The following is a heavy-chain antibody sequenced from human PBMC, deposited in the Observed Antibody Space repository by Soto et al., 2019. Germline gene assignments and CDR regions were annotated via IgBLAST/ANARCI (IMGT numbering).Heavy chain of an antibody. D-gene: IGHD5-12*01. CDR2: INAGNGNT. J-gene: IGHJ4*02. CDR1: GYTFTNYA. Sequence: QVQLVQSGAEVKKPGASVKVSCKASGYTFTNYAMHWVRQAPGQRLEWMGWINAGNGNTKYSQKFQGRVTITRDTSASTAYMELNSLISEDTAVYYCARIRAGYDWGCFDYWGQGTLVTVS. V-gene: IGHV1-3*01. CDR3: ARIRAGYDWGCFDY.